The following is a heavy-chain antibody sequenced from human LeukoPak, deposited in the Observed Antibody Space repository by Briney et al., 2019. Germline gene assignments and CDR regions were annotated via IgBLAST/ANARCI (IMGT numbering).Heavy chain of an antibody. D-gene: IGHD2-2*02. CDR1: GFTFSDYY. Sequence: GGSLRLSSAAPGFTFSDYYMSWIRQAPGKGLEWVSYISSSGSTIYYADSVKGRFTISRDNAKNSLYLQMNSLRAEDTAVYYCARVGYCSSTSCYTYYYMDVWGKGTTVTVSS. CDR3: ARVGYCSSTSCYTYYYMDV. CDR2: ISSSGSTI. J-gene: IGHJ6*03. V-gene: IGHV3-11*01.